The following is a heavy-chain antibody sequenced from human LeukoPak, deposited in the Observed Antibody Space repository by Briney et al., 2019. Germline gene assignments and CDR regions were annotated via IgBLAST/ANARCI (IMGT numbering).Heavy chain of an antibody. CDR2: IIPILGIA. Sequence: SVKVSCKASGGTFSSYAISWVRQAPGQGLEWMGRIIPILGIANYAQKFQGRVTITVDKSTSTAYMELSSLRSEDTAVYYCARSSIVVPAASDAFDIWGQGTMVTVSS. V-gene: IGHV1-69*04. D-gene: IGHD2-2*01. CDR3: ARSSIVVPAASDAFDI. J-gene: IGHJ3*02. CDR1: GGTFSSYA.